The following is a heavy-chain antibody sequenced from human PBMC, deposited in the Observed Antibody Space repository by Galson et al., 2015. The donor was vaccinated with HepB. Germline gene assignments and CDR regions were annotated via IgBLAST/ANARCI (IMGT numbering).Heavy chain of an antibody. CDR3: ARTRPHIDAFDI. CDR2: ISSRIRTI. D-gene: IGHD6-6*01. J-gene: IGHJ3*02. CDR1: GFTFSSYS. V-gene: IGHV3-48*01. Sequence: SLRPPGAVLGFTFSSYSMAWFGQAPGKGLGGVSDISSRIRTIYKADSVKGQFTITRDNAKNPLYLQMNSLRAEDPAVYYCARTRPHIDAFDIWGQGTMVTVSS.